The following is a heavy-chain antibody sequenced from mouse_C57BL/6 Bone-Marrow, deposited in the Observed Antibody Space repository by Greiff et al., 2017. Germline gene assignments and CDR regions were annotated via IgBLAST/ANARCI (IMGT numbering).Heavy chain of an antibody. Sequence: VQLQQSGAELVRPGTSVKVSCKASGYAFTNYLLEWVKQRPGQGLEWIGVINPRSGGTNYNEKFKGKATLTADKSSSTAYMQLSSLTTEDSASYYCARKSNYDWYFGVWGTGTTVTVSS. J-gene: IGHJ1*03. CDR2: INPRSGGT. CDR1: GYAFTNYL. V-gene: IGHV1-54*01. CDR3: ARKSNYDWYFGV. D-gene: IGHD2-5*01.